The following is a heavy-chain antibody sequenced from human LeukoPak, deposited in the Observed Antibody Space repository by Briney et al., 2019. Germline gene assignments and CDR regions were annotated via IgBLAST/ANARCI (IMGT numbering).Heavy chain of an antibody. CDR3: ARIGITGTKGFDY. CDR2: INHSGST. D-gene: IGHD1-20*01. CDR1: GGSFSGYY. V-gene: IGHV4-34*01. J-gene: IGHJ4*02. Sequence: SETLSLTCAVYGGSFSGYYWSWIRQPPGKGLEWIGEINHSGSTNYNPSLESRVTISVDTSKNQFSLKLSSVTAADTAVYYCARIGITGTKGFDYWGQGTLVTVSS.